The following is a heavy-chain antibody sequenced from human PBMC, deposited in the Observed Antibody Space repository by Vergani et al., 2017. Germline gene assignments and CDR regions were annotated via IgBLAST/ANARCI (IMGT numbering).Heavy chain of an antibody. J-gene: IGHJ4*02. V-gene: IGHV3-48*03. CDR1: GFTFSSYE. CDR2: ISSSGSTI. Sequence: EVQLVESGGGLVQPGGSLRLSCAASGFTFSSYEMNWVRQAPGKGLEWVSYISSSGSTIYYADSVKGRFTSSRDNAKNSLYLQMNSLRAEDTAVYYCARDRLAVAGRIDYWGQGTLVTVSS. CDR3: ARDRLAVAGRIDY. D-gene: IGHD6-19*01.